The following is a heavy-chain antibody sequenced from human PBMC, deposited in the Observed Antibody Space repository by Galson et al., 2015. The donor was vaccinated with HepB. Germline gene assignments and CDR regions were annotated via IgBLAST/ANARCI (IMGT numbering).Heavy chain of an antibody. D-gene: IGHD3-16*01. CDR3: AGGRFRLDV. Sequence: SLRVECAVYGVNVHTNYINGVRQAPGKGLEWDPSIYSDGTTYFADTVMGRFTISRSNSENTLFLQLNDLRPEDTARYYCAGGRFRLDVWGHGTTVTFA. V-gene: IGHV3-53*04. CDR2: IYSDGTT. J-gene: IGHJ6*02. CDR1: GVNVHTNY.